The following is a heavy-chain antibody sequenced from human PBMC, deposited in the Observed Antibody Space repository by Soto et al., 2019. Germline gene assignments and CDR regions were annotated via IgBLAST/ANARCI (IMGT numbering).Heavy chain of an antibody. D-gene: IGHD3-3*01. Sequence: PGGSLRLSCAASGFTFSSYAMSWVRQAPGRGLEWVSAISGSGGSTYYADSVKGRFTISRDNSKNTLYLQMNSLRAEDTAVYYCAKDLSTAPRAYYDFWSGSDYWGQGTLVTVS. CDR2: ISGSGGST. V-gene: IGHV3-23*01. J-gene: IGHJ4*02. CDR3: AKDLSTAPRAYYDFWSGSDY. CDR1: GFTFSSYA.